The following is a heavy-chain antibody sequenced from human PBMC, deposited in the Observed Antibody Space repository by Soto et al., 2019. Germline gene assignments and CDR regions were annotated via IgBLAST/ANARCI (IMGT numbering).Heavy chain of an antibody. J-gene: IGHJ4*02. CDR3: ERGFDLGYSSGWYLGN. CDR2: MNPNSGNT. D-gene: IGHD6-19*01. V-gene: IGHV1-8*01. Sequence: ASVKVSCKASRYTFTSYDINWVRQATGQGLERMGWMNPNSGNTGYAQKFQGRVTMTRNTSISTAYMELSSLRSEDTAVNYSERGFDLGYSSGWYLGNWGQGTLVTVSS. CDR1: RYTFTSYD.